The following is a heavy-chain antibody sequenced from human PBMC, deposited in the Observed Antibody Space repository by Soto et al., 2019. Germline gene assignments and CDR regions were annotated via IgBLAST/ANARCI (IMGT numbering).Heavy chain of an antibody. J-gene: IGHJ5*02. CDR2: IIHDAST. Sequence: SSETLSLTCTAYGGSFSGYYWSWIRQSPGKGLEWIGEIIHDASTNYNPSLKSRVTISVDTSKNQFSLKLTSVTAADTAVYYCARVPDRWGQGTLVTVSS. CDR1: GGSFSGYY. V-gene: IGHV4-34*12. CDR3: ARVPDR. D-gene: IGHD2-2*01.